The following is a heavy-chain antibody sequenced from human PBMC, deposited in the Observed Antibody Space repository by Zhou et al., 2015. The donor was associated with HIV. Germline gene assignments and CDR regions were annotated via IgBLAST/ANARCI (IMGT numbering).Heavy chain of an antibody. V-gene: IGHV1-18*04. CDR2: IYNGNT. CDR3: ARDDSSGYHSFDY. J-gene: IGHJ4*02. Sequence: QVQLVQSGVEVKKPGASMKVSCKASGYPFISYGITWVRQVPGQGLEWMGWIYNGNTNYAQKFQGRVTMTTDTSTSTAYMELRSLRSDDTAIYYCARDDSSGYHSFDYWGQGTLVTVLL. D-gene: IGHD3-22*01. CDR1: GYPFISYG.